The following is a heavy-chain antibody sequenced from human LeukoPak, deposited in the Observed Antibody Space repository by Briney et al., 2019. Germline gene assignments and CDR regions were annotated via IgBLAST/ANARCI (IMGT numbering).Heavy chain of an antibody. D-gene: IGHD3-3*01. Sequence: TLSLTCTVSGGSISSGSYYWSWIRQPAGKGLEWIGRIYTSGSTNYNPSLKSRVTISVDTSKNQFSLKLSSVTAADTAVYYCARVGVVNAFDIWGQGTMVTVSS. J-gene: IGHJ3*02. CDR2: IYTSGST. CDR3: ARVGVVNAFDI. CDR1: GGSISSGSYY. V-gene: IGHV4-61*02.